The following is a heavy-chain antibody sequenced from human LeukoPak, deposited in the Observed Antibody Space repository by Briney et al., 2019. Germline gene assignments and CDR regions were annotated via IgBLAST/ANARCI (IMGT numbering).Heavy chain of an antibody. V-gene: IGHV1-18*01. D-gene: IGHD3-22*01. Sequence: GASVKVSCKASGYTFTSYGISWVRQAPGQGLEWMGWISAYNGNTNYAQKLQGRVTMTTDTSTSTAYMELRSLRSDDTAVYYCARDPGLGSYYYDSSGDDAFDIWGQGTMVTVSS. CDR2: ISAYNGNT. J-gene: IGHJ3*02. CDR1: GYTFTSYG. CDR3: ARDPGLGSYYYDSSGDDAFDI.